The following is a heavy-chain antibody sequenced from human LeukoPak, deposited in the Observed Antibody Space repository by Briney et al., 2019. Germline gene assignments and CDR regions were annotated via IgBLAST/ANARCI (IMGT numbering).Heavy chain of an antibody. V-gene: IGHV4-39*07. J-gene: IGHJ4*02. CDR1: GGSISSSSYY. CDR2: IYYSGST. CDR3: ARLVPARRTFDY. Sequence: SETLSLTCTVSGGSISSSSYYWGWIRQPPGKGLEWIGSIYYSGSTYYNPSLKSRVTISVDTSKNQFSLKLSSVTAADTAVYYCARLVPARRTFDYWGQGTLVTVSS. D-gene: IGHD6-6*01.